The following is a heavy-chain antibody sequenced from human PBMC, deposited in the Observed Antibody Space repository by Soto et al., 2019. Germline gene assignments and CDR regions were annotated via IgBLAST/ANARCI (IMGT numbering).Heavy chain of an antibody. D-gene: IGHD4-17*01. J-gene: IGHJ4*02. CDR3: AKRGRTVTTLDY. CDR2: ISRSGGST. Sequence: EVQLLESGGGLVQPGGSLRLSCAASGFTFSSYAMSWVRQAPGKGLEWVSAISRSGGSTYYADSAKGRFTISRDNSKNTLYLQMNSLRAEDTAVYYCAKRGRTVTTLDYWGRGTLVTVSS. CDR1: GFTFSSYA. V-gene: IGHV3-23*01.